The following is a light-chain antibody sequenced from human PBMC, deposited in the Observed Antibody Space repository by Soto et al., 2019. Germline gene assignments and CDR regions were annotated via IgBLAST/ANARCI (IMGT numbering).Light chain of an antibody. CDR2: GAS. CDR3: QQYNNWHPVT. CDR1: QGVSSSY. V-gene: IGKV3-15*01. J-gene: IGKJ1*01. Sequence: EIVLTQSPGTLSLSPGERATLSCSASQGVSSSYSAWYQQKPGQAPRLLIYGASTRATGIPARFSGSGSGTEFTLTISSLQSEDFAVYYCQQYNNWHPVTFGQGTKVDIK.